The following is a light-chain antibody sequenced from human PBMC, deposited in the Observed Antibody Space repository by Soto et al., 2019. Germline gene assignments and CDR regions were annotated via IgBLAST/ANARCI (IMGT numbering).Light chain of an antibody. J-gene: IGLJ1*01. CDR1: NSDVGGYNY. V-gene: IGLV2-14*03. Sequence: QSALAQPASVAESPGQSITISCTGTNSDVGGYNYVSWYQQHPGKVPKLMIYDVSNRPSGVSNRFSGSKSGNTASLTISGLQAEDEADYYCSYYTATTTSYVFGTGTKLTVL. CDR3: SYYTATTTSYV. CDR2: DVS.